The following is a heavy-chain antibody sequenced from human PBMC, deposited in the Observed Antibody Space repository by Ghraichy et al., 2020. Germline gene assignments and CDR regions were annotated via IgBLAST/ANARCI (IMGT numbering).Heavy chain of an antibody. Sequence: GESLNISCAASGFTVSSNYMSWVRQAPGKGLEWVSVIYSGGSTYYADSVKGRFTISRDNSKNTLYLQMNSLRAEDTAVYYCARSPLGYSYGSSNYYGMDVWGQGTTVTVSS. J-gene: IGHJ6*02. CDR1: GFTVSSNY. D-gene: IGHD5-18*01. V-gene: IGHV3-53*01. CDR2: IYSGGST. CDR3: ARSPLGYSYGSSNYYGMDV.